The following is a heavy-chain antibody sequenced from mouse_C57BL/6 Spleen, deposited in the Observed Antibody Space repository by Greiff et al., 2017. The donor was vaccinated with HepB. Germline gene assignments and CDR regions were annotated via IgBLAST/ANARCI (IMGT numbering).Heavy chain of an antibody. Sequence: EVKVVESGGGLVQPGGSMKLSCVASGFTFSNYWMNWVRQSPEKGLEWVAQIRLKSDNYATHYAESVKGRFTISRDDSKSSVYLQMNNLRAEDTGIYYCTVYYSNYPWFAYWGQGTLVTVSA. D-gene: IGHD2-5*01. V-gene: IGHV6-3*01. J-gene: IGHJ3*01. CDR1: GFTFSNYW. CDR3: TVYYSNYPWFAY. CDR2: IRLKSDNYAT.